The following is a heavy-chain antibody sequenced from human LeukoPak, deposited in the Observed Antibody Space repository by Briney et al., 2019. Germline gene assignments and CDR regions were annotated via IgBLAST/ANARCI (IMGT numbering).Heavy chain of an antibody. Sequence: ASVKVSCKASGGTFSSYAISWVRQAPGQGLEWMGIINPSGGSTSYAQKFQGRVTMTRDTSTSTVYMELSSLRSGDTAVYYCARGLWLVGATMPQHWGQGTLVTVSS. D-gene: IGHD1-26*01. CDR3: ARGLWLVGATMPQH. CDR2: INPSGGST. J-gene: IGHJ1*01. CDR1: GGTFSSYA. V-gene: IGHV1-46*03.